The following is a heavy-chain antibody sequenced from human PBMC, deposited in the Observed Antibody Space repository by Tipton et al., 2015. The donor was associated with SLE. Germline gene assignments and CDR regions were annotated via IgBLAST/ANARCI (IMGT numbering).Heavy chain of an antibody. CDR1: GGSFSGYY. Sequence: LRLSCAVYGGSFSGYYWSWIRQPAGKGLEWIGRIYTSGSTNYNPSLKSRVTISVDTSKNQFSLKLSSVTAADTAVYYCASYDSLGYWGQGTLVTVSS. D-gene: IGHD2-21*01. J-gene: IGHJ4*02. V-gene: IGHV4-59*10. CDR3: ASYDSLGY. CDR2: IYTSGST.